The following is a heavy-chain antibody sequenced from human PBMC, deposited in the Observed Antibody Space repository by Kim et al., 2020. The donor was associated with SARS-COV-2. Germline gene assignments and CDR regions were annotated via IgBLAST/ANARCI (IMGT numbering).Heavy chain of an antibody. CDR1: GFTFSSYW. CDR2: INGDGSST. CDR3: ARVNGLEGR. V-gene: IGHV3-74*01. Sequence: GGSLRLACAASGFTFSSYWMHWVRQAPGKGLVWVSRINGDGSSTSYADSLKCRFTISRDNAKNTLYLQMNSMRAEDTAVYYCARVNGLEGRWGHGTLVTVSS. J-gene: IGHJ4*01. D-gene: IGHD3-3*01.